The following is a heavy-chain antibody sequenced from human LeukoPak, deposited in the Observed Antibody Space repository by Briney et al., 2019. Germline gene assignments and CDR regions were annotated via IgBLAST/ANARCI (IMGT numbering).Heavy chain of an antibody. D-gene: IGHD3-10*01. CDR2: IYSGGGT. V-gene: IGHV3-66*01. CDR1: GFTVSGHY. J-gene: IGHJ3*01. CDR3: AREPSPDYYGSGSYDAFDV. Sequence: GGPLRLSCAASGFTVSGHYMSWVRQAPGKGLEWVSVIYSGGGTYYADSVKGRFAISRDNSKNTLYLQMNSLRAEDTAVYYCAREPSPDYYGSGSYDAFDVWGQGTMVTVSS.